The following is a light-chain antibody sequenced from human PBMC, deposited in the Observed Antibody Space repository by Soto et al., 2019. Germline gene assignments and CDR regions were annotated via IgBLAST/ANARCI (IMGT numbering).Light chain of an antibody. Sequence: IHMTQSPSSLSASVLYRVTITCLASQSIRSFLNWYQQKPGKAPKLLIYAASSLQSGVPSRFSGSGSGTGFTLTITSLQPEDSATYHCQQSYITPLTFGQGTRLETK. CDR2: AAS. CDR1: QSIRSF. CDR3: QQSYITPLT. V-gene: IGKV1-39*01. J-gene: IGKJ5*01.